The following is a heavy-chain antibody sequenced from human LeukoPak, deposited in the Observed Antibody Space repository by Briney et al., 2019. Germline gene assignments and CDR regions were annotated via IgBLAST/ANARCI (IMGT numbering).Heavy chain of an antibody. D-gene: IGHD3-3*01. CDR1: GGTFSSYA. V-gene: IGHV1-69*13. CDR3: AREYYDFWSGYSPSYFDY. Sequence: PGASVKVSCKASGGTFSSYAISWVRQAPGQGLEWMGGIIPIFGTANYAQKFQGRVTITADESTSTAYMELSSLRSEDTAVYYCAREYYDFWSGYSPSYFDYWGQGTLVTVSS. J-gene: IGHJ4*02. CDR2: IIPIFGTA.